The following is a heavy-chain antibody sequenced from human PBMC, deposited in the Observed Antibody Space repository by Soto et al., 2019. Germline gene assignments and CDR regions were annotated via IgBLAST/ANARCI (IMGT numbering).Heavy chain of an antibody. V-gene: IGHV3-15*01. CDR1: GFTFRNAW. CDR2: IKSKTDGETT. CDR3: TTDGTENSGYYVGYSEH. Sequence: PGGSLRLSCAASGFTFRNAWMIWFRQAPGKGLEWVGRIKSKTDGETTDYAIPVKGRFTIARDDSKNTLFLQMNSLNPEDTALYFCTTDGTENSGYYVGYSEHWGQGA. J-gene: IGHJ4*02. D-gene: IGHD3-3*01.